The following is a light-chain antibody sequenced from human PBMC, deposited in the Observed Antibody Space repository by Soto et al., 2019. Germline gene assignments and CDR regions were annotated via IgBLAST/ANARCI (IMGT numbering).Light chain of an antibody. V-gene: IGKV3-20*01. J-gene: IGKJ2*01. CDR1: QSVSSSY. CDR2: GAS. CDR3: QQYGRSHYT. Sequence: EIVLTQSPGTLSLSPGERATLSCRASQSVSSSYLACYQQKPGQAPRLLIYGASSRDTGIPDRFSGSGSGTDFTITISRLEPEDFAVYYCQQYGRSHYTFGQGTKLESK.